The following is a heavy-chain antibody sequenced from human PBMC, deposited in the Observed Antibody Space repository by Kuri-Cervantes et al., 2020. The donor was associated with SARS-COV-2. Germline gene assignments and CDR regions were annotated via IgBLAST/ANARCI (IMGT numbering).Heavy chain of an antibody. CDR1: GFTFSSYA. CDR3: AKGTLAFWGHNFDY. Sequence: GGSLRLSCAASGFTFSSYAMSWVRQAPGKGLEWVSAISGSGGSTYYADYVKGRFTISRDNSKNTLYLQMNSLRAEDTAVYYCAKGTLAFWGHNFDYWGQGTLVTVYS. J-gene: IGHJ4*02. D-gene: IGHD3-16*01. V-gene: IGHV3-23*01. CDR2: ISGSGGST.